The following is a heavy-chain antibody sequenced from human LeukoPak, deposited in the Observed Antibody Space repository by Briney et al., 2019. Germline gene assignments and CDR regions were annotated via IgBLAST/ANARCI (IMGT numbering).Heavy chain of an antibody. CDR3: ASRWRNGMDV. D-gene: IGHD1-1*01. CDR2: IYHSGST. V-gene: IGHV4-4*02. J-gene: IGHJ6*02. CDR1: GASITSNNW. Sequence: SETLSLTCAVSGASITSNNWWGWVRQSPGKGLEWIGEIYHSGSTNSNPSLKSRVTMSVDKSKNQASLPLSSLTAADTAMYYCASRWRNGMDVWGQGTTVTVSS.